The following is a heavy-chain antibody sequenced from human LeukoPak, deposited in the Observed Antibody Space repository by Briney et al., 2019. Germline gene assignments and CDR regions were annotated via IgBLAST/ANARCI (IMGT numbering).Heavy chain of an antibody. V-gene: IGHV1-2*02. CDR1: GYTFTGCY. Sequence: ASVKVSCKASGYTFTGCYMHWVRQAPGQGLEWMGWINPNSGGTNYAQKFQGRVTMTRDTHISTAYMELSRLRTDDTAVYYCARDTAYTAMASVDAFDIWGQGTMVTVSS. J-gene: IGHJ3*02. CDR2: INPNSGGT. D-gene: IGHD5-18*01. CDR3: ARDTAYTAMASVDAFDI.